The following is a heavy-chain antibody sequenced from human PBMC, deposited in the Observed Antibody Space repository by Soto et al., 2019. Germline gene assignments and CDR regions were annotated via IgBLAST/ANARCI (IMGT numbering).Heavy chain of an antibody. V-gene: IGHV4-31*03. D-gene: IGHD1-1*01. J-gene: IGHJ4*02. CDR2: IYYSGST. CDR1: GGSISSGGYY. Sequence: PSETLSLTCTVSGGSISSGGYYWSWIRQHPGKGLEWIGYIYYSGSTYYNPSLKSRVTISVDTSKNQFSLKLSSVTAADTAVYYCMMGRHLTKFVYSGQGILVTVFS. CDR3: MMGRHLTKFVY.